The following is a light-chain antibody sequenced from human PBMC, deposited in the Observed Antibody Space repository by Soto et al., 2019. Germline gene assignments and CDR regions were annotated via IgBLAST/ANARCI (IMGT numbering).Light chain of an antibody. CDR2: DAS. CDR1: QSISSW. J-gene: IGKJ1*01. V-gene: IGKV1-5*01. CDR3: QQYNSYSLT. Sequence: DIQMTQSPSTLSASVGDRVTITCRASQSISSWLAWYQQKPGKAPKLLIYDASSLESGVPSRFSGSGSGTEFTLTISSLQPDDFATYYCQQYNSYSLTFGQGTTVAIK.